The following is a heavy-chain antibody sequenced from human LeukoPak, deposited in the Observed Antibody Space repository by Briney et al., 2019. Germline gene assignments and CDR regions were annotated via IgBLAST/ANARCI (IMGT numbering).Heavy chain of an antibody. CDR3: VTLMATMFDY. Sequence: GGSLRLSCAASGFTFSSYWMSWVRQAPGKGLEWVANIKQDGSEKYYVDSVKGRFTISRDNAKNSLYLQMNSLKAEDTAVYYCVTLMATMFDYWGQGTLVTVSS. CDR2: IKQDGSEK. CDR1: GFTFSSYW. V-gene: IGHV3-7*01. J-gene: IGHJ4*02. D-gene: IGHD5-24*01.